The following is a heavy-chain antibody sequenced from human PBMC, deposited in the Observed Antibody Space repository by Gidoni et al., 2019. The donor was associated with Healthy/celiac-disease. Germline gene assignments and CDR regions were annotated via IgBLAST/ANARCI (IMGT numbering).Heavy chain of an antibody. CDR1: GFTFRCYA. D-gene: IGHD3-3*01. CDR3: AKVGAPYYDYKTRFDP. Sequence: EVQLLESGGGLVQPGWSLRLSCAASGFTFRCYAMSWVRQAPGKGLEWVSAISGSGGSKYYADSVKGRFTISRDNSKNTMYLQMNSQRAEDTAVYYCAKVGAPYYDYKTRFDPWGQGTLVTVSS. CDR2: ISGSGGSK. J-gene: IGHJ5*02. V-gene: IGHV3-23*01.